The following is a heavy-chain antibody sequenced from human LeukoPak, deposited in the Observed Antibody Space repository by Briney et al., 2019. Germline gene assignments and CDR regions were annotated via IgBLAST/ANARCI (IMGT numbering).Heavy chain of an antibody. CDR2: INPAGSQK. CDR1: GLTFSSSW. Sequence: PGGSLRLSCAASGLTFSSSWMNWIRQAPGKGPEWLANINPAGSQKDYVDSVKGRFTISRDNAKDSVFLQMNNLRAEDTAVYYCARDSGSFPGWLDPWGPGTLVTVPS. D-gene: IGHD1-26*01. J-gene: IGHJ5*02. V-gene: IGHV3-7*01. CDR3: ARDSGSFPGWLDP.